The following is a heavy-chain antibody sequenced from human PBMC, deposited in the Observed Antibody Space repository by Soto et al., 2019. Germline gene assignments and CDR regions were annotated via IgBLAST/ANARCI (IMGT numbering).Heavy chain of an antibody. CDR3: ARDGGFYYYGSGSYVPTFQH. CDR1: GGTFSSYA. Sequence: QVQLVQSGAEVKKPGSSVKVYCKASGGTFSSYAISLVRQSPGQGLEWMVGLIPIFCTANYAQKFQGRVTITADESKSKAYMELSSLRSEDTDVYYCARDGGFYYYGSGSYVPTFQHWGQGTLVTVSS. V-gene: IGHV1-69*01. J-gene: IGHJ1*01. CDR2: LIPIFCTA. D-gene: IGHD3-10*01.